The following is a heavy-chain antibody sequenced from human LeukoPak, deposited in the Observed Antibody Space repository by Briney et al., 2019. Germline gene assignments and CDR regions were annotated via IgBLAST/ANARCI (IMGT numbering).Heavy chain of an antibody. D-gene: IGHD3-3*01. CDR2: IYYSGST. V-gene: IGHV4-59*08. CDR1: GGSISSYY. J-gene: IGHJ6*02. Sequence: PSETLSLTCTVSGGSISSYYWSWIRQPPGKGLEWIGYIYYSGSTNYNPSLKSRVTISVDTSKNQFSLTLSSVTAADTAVYYCARHFPLDYDFWSGYYTDYYYGMDVWGQGTTVTVSS. CDR3: ARHFPLDYDFWSGYYTDYYYGMDV.